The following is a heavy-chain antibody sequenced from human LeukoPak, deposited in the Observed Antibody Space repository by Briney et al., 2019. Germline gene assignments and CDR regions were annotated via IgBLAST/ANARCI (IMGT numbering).Heavy chain of an antibody. CDR1: GFTFSSYA. V-gene: IGHV3-23*01. CDR3: AKARVGYCSSTSCSDTGFDY. CDR2: ISGSGGST. Sequence: GGSLRLSCAASGFTFSSYAMNWVRQAPGKGLEWVSAISGSGGSTYYADSVKGRFTISRDNSKNTLYLQMNSLRAEDTAVYYCAKARVGYCSSTSCSDTGFDYWGQGTLVTVSS. J-gene: IGHJ4*02. D-gene: IGHD2-2*01.